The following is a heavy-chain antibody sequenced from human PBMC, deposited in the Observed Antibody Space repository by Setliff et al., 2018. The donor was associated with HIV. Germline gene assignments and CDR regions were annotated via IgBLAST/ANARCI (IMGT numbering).Heavy chain of an antibody. Sequence: ASVKVSCKASGYTFTSYAMNWVRQAPGQGLERMGWINTNTGNPTYAQGFTGRVVFSLDTSVSTAYLQISSLKAEDTAVYYCASSLMITFGGRPDYDDAFDIWGQGTMVTVSS. D-gene: IGHD3-16*01. J-gene: IGHJ3*02. V-gene: IGHV7-4-1*02. CDR1: GYTFTSYA. CDR2: INTNTGNP. CDR3: ASSLMITFGGRPDYDDAFDI.